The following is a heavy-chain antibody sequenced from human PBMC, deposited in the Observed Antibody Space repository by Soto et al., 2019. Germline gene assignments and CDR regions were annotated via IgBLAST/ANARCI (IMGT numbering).Heavy chain of an antibody. V-gene: IGHV3-48*01. Sequence: EVQLVESGGGLVQPGGSLRLSCAASGFTFSSYSMNWVRQAPGKGLEWVSSISSSSSTIYYADSVKGRFTISRDNAKNSLYLQMNSLRAEDTAVYYCARVGDRAVTTRGVDYWGQGTLVTVSS. D-gene: IGHD4-17*01. J-gene: IGHJ4*02. CDR2: ISSSSSTI. CDR1: GFTFSSYS. CDR3: ARVGDRAVTTRGVDY.